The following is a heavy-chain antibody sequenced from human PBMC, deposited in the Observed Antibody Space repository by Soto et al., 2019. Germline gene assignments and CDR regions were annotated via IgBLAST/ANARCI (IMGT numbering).Heavy chain of an antibody. CDR2: IYTSGST. V-gene: IGHV4-4*07. CDR1: GGSISSYY. CDR3: ARDSGYCSGGSCQALYY. J-gene: IGHJ4*02. D-gene: IGHD2-15*01. Sequence: QVQLQESGPGLVKPSETLSLTCTVSGGSISSYYWSWIRQPAGKGLEWIGRIYTSGSTNYNPSLKSRVTMSVDTSKNQFSLQLSSVTAADTAVYYCARDSGYCSGGSCQALYYWGQGTLVTVSS.